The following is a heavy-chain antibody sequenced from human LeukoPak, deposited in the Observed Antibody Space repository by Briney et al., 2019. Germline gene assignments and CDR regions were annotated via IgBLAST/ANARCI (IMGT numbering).Heavy chain of an antibody. Sequence: GGSLLLSCAAAGFTFSSYDVRWVRQVTGKGLEWVSAIGIVGDTYYPSSGKARFTFSRENARKSLYLQMDSLRAGDTAVYYCARVRTGSGGYDGMDVGGQGTAVTVS. V-gene: IGHV3-13*01. CDR1: GFTFSSYD. CDR3: ARVRTGSGGYDGMDV. J-gene: IGHJ6*02. D-gene: IGHD1-26*01. CDR2: IGIVGDT.